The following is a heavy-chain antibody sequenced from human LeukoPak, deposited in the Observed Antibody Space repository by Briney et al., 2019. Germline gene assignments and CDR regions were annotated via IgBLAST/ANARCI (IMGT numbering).Heavy chain of an antibody. CDR2: ISSSGSTI. J-gene: IGHJ3*02. V-gene: IGHV3-48*03. Sequence: GGSLRLSCAASGFTFSSYEMNWVRQAPGKGLEWVSYISSSGSTIYYADSVKGRFTISRDNAKNSLYLQMNSLRAEDTAVYYCARGFRDCSGGSCGHGYAFDIWGQGTMVTVSS. D-gene: IGHD2-15*01. CDR3: ARGFRDCSGGSCGHGYAFDI. CDR1: GFTFSSYE.